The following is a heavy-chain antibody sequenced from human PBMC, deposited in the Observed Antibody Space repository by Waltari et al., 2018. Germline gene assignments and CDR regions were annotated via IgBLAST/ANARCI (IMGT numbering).Heavy chain of an antibody. Sequence: QVQLQESGPGLVKPSETLSLTCTVSGYSISSGYYWGWIRQPPGKGLEWIGSIYHSGSTSYNPALKSRVTISVDTSKNQFSLKLSSVTAADTAVYYCASVVGATHDYWGQGTLVTVSS. CDR3: ASVVGATHDY. V-gene: IGHV4-38-2*02. CDR1: GYSISSGYY. J-gene: IGHJ4*02. D-gene: IGHD1-26*01. CDR2: IYHSGST.